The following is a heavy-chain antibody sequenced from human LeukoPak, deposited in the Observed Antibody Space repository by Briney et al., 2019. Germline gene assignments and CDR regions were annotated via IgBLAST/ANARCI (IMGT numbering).Heavy chain of an antibody. V-gene: IGHV1-2*06. CDR2: INPNSGGT. D-gene: IGHD3-22*01. Sequence: ASVKVSCKASGYTFTGYYIHWVRQAPGQGLEWMGRINPNSGGTNYAQKFQGRVTMTRDTSISTAYMELSRLRSDDTAVYYCVRDWYFYDSSGYYFFDYWGQGTLVTVSS. CDR1: GYTFTGYY. J-gene: IGHJ4*02. CDR3: VRDWYFYDSSGYYFFDY.